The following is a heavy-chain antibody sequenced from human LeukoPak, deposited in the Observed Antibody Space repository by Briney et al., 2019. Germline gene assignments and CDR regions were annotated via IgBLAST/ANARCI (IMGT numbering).Heavy chain of an antibody. CDR1: GFTFSSYS. V-gene: IGHV3-21*01. J-gene: IGHJ6*02. CDR2: ISSSSSYI. Sequence: PGGSLRLSCAASGFTFSSYSMNWVRQAPGKGLEWVSSISSSSSYIYYADSVKGRFTISRDNAKNSLYLQMNSLRAEDTAVYYCARRFRENIRFLEWYGMDVWGQGTTVTVSS. CDR3: ARRFRENIRFLEWYGMDV. D-gene: IGHD3-3*01.